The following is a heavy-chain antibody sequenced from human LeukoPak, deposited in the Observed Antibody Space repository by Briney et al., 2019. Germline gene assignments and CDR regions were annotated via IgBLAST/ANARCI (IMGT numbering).Heavy chain of an antibody. CDR1: GGTFSSYA. CDR2: IIPIFGTA. D-gene: IGHD2/OR15-2a*01. Sequence: GSSVKVSCKASGGTFSSYAISWVRQAPGQGLEWMGGIIPIFGTANYAQKLQGRVTITTDESTSTAYMELSSLRSEDTAVYYCARLRIYYYYMDVWGKGTTVTVSS. J-gene: IGHJ6*03. V-gene: IGHV1-69*05. CDR3: ARLRIYYYYMDV.